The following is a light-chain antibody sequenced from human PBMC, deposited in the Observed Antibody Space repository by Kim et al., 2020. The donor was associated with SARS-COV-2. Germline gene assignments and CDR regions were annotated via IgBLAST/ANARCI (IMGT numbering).Light chain of an antibody. J-gene: IGKJ1*01. CDR3: HQYNMWSRGT. Sequence: EIVMTQSPATLSVSPGDTATLSCRASQSVGSNLAWYQQRPGQAPSLLIYAASTRATGVPARFSGSGSGTDFTLTISSLQSEDFALYYCHQYNMWSRGTFGQGTKVDIK. V-gene: IGKV3-15*01. CDR2: AAS. CDR1: QSVGSN.